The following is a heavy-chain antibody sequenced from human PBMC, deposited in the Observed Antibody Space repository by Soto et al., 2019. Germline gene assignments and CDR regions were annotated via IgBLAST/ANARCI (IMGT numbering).Heavy chain of an antibody. V-gene: IGHV3-23*01. CDR2: ISGSGGKT. J-gene: IGHJ4*02. CDR1: GFTFSTYA. CDR3: AKFSQVGDNLSGVDY. D-gene: IGHD3-9*01. Sequence: EVQLLESGGGLVQPGGSLRLSCAASGFTFSTYAMSWVRQAPGKGLEWVSAISGSGGKTYYADSVKGRLTISRDNPKYTLYLQVNSLRAEDTAVYYCAKFSQVGDNLSGVDYWGQGTLVTVSS.